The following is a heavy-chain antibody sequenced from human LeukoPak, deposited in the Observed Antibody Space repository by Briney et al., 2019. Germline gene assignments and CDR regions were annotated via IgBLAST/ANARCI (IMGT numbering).Heavy chain of an antibody. J-gene: IGHJ5*02. CDR2: VSGNGVST. V-gene: IGHV3-23*01. CDR3: ARGVAARLFDWFDP. D-gene: IGHD6-6*01. CDR1: GFTFSNYA. Sequence: GGSLRLSCAASGFTFSNYAMSWVRQAPGKGLEWVSAVSGNGVSTYYADSVKGRFTISRDNSKNTLYLQMNSLRADDTAVYYCARGVAARLFDWFDPWGQGTLVTVSS.